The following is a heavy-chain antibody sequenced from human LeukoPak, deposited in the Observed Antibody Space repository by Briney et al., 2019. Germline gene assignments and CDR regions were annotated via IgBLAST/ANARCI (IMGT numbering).Heavy chain of an antibody. V-gene: IGHV1-8*01. CDR3: ARAGYYLMHNWFDP. J-gene: IGHJ5*02. CDR1: GYTFTSYD. Sequence: GASVKVSCKASGYTFTSYDINWVRQATGQGLEWMGWMNPNSGNTGYEQKFQGRVTMTRDTSISTAYMELSSLRSEDTAVYYCARAGYYLMHNWFDPWGQGTLVTVSS. D-gene: IGHD3-22*01. CDR2: MNPNSGNT.